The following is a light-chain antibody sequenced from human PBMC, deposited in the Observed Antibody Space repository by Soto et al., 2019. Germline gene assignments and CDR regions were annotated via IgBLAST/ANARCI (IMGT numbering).Light chain of an antibody. CDR1: QSVSSTY. CDR2: GAS. CDR3: QQYGGSPPEFT. V-gene: IGKV3-20*01. Sequence: EIVLTQSPGTLSLSPGERATLSCRASQSVSSTYLVWYQQKAGQAPRLLIYGASTRATGIPDRFSGRGSGTDLNPPTSRLEPQDSAVYYCQQYGGSPPEFTFGPWTKVDIK. J-gene: IGKJ3*01.